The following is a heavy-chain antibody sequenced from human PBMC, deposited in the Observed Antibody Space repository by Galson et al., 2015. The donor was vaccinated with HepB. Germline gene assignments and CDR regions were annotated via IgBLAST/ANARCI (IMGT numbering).Heavy chain of an antibody. J-gene: IGHJ3*02. V-gene: IGHV1-69*04. CDR3: ARDVSSSTSRYEDDAFDI. D-gene: IGHD2-2*01. CDR2: IIPILGIA. Sequence: SVKVSCKASGGTFSSYAISWVRQAPGQGLEWMGRIIPILGIANYAQKFQGRVTITADKSTSTAYMELSSLRSEDTAVYYCARDVSSSTSRYEDDAFDIWGQGTMVTVSS. CDR1: GGTFSSYA.